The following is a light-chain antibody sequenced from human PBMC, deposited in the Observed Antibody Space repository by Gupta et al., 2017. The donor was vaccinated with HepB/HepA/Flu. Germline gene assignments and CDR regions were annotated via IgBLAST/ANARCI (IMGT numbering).Light chain of an antibody. CDR3: QQYDTPPFT. CDR1: QNILLSSHNKKY. J-gene: IGKJ4*01. V-gene: IGKV4-1*01. CDR2: WAS. Sequence: DIVMTQSPDSLAVSLGERATINCKSSQNILLSSHNKKYLAWYQQKAGQPPKLLIYWASTRESGVPDRFSGSGSGTDFNLTISILHAEDVAVYHCQQYDTPPFTFGGGTKVEIK.